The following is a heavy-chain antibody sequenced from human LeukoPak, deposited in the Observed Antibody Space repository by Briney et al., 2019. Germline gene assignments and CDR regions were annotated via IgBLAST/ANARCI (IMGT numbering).Heavy chain of an antibody. J-gene: IGHJ4*02. CDR3: AKNVVFTRYFDS. CDR1: GFTFTNHA. Sequence: GGSLRLSCAASGFTFTNHAMSWVRQAPGKGLQWIAVISGGGRTTEYADSVKGRFTVSRDNSMNTLSLHMDSLRVEDTAIYYRAKNVVFTRYFDSWGQGTLVTVSS. D-gene: IGHD2-2*01. CDR2: ISGGGRTT. V-gene: IGHV3-23*01.